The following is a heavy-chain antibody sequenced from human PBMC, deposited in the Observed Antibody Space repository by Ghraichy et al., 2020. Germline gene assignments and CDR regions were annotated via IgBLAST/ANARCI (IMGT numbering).Heavy chain of an antibody. CDR2: MNQDGSES. CDR1: GFTFSNYW. J-gene: IGHJ4*02. D-gene: IGHD1-26*01. Sequence: GGSLRLSCAASGFTFSNYWMSWVRQAPGKGLEWVANMNQDGSESNYLASVKGRFTISRDNAKNSLYLQMNSLRAEDTAVFYCASMKWGGPFDYWGQGSLVTVSS. CDR3: ASMKWGGPFDY. V-gene: IGHV3-7*03.